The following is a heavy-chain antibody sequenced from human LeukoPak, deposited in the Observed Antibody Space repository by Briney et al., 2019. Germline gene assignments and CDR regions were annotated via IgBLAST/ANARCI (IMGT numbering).Heavy chain of an antibody. J-gene: IGHJ4*02. V-gene: IGHV4-39*01. CDR2: IHYSGST. D-gene: IGHD3-9*01. CDR1: GGSIGSGTYY. CDR3: ARRYVVTGNGACDY. Sequence: SETLSLTCTVSGGSIGSGTYYWGWIRQPPGKGLEWIGDIHYSGSTYYSPSLKSRVTMSVDSSKNQFSLRLSSVTAADTAVYYCARRYVVTGNGACDYWGQGTLVSVST.